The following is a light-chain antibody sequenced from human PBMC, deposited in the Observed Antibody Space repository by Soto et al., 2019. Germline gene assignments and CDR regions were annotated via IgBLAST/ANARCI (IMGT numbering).Light chain of an antibody. Sequence: QSVLTQPPSASGTPGQRVTISCSGSSSNIGSNYVYWYQQLPGTAPKLLIYRNNHRPSGVPDRFSGSKSGTSASLAISGLQAEDEADYYCSSYTTSNTRQIVFGTGTKVTVL. V-gene: IGLV1-47*01. CDR2: RNN. CDR3: SSYTTSNTRQIV. CDR1: SSNIGSNY. J-gene: IGLJ1*01.